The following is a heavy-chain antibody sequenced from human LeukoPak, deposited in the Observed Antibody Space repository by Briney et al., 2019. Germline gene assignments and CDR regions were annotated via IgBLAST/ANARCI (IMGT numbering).Heavy chain of an antibody. CDR1: GFTVSANY. Sequence: GGSLRLSCAASGFTVSANYMSWVRQAPGKGLEWVSSISGSGGSTYYADSVKGRFTISRDNSKNTLHLQMNSLRADETAVYYCASRPGADIGPLDYWGQGTLVTVSS. D-gene: IGHD2-2*01. J-gene: IGHJ4*02. V-gene: IGHV3-23*01. CDR3: ASRPGADIGPLDY. CDR2: ISGSGGST.